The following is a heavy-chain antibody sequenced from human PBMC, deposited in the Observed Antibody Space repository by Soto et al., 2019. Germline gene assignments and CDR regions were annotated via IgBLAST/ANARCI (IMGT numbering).Heavy chain of an antibody. Sequence: ASVKFSCKASGGTLSSYAISWVRQAPGQGLEWMGGIIPIFGTANYAQKFQGRVTITADESTSTAYMELSSLRSEDTAVYYCARNSLDTAMVQYIFEYWGEGTLVTVSS. CDR2: IIPIFGTA. CDR1: GGTLSSYA. CDR3: ARNSLDTAMVQYIFEY. V-gene: IGHV1-69*13. J-gene: IGHJ4*02. D-gene: IGHD5-18*01.